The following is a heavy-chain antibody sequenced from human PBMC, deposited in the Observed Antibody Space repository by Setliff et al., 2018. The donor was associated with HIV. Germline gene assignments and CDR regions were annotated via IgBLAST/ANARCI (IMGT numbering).Heavy chain of an antibody. CDR2: ITHSGSA. CDR1: GGSFSGYY. CDR3: AREDSSYHYFDS. V-gene: IGHV4-34*01. J-gene: IGHJ4*02. D-gene: IGHD3-22*01. Sequence: PSETLSLTCAVYGGSFSGYYWNWIRQSPGKGLEWIGEITHSGSANYNPSLTSPVTISVDTSKNQFSLKLRSVTAADTAVYWCAREDSSYHYFDSWGQGMLVTVSS.